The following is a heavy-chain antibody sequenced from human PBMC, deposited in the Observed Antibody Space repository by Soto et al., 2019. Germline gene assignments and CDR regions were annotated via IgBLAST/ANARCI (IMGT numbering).Heavy chain of an antibody. CDR3: ARAGSSWYPAYDY. D-gene: IGHD6-13*01. Sequence: GASVKVSCKASGYTFTSYYMHWVRQAPGQGLEWMGIINPSGGSTSYAQKFQGRVTMTRDTSTSTAYMELSSLRSDDTAVYYCARAGSSWYPAYDYWGQGTLVTVSS. CDR1: GYTFTSYY. CDR2: INPSGGST. V-gene: IGHV1-46*01. J-gene: IGHJ4*02.